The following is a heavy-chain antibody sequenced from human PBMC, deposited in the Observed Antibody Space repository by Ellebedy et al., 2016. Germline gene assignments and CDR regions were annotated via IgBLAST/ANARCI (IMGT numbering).Heavy chain of an antibody. CDR2: MNPNSGNT. Sequence: ASVKVSCKASGYTFTSYDINWVRQATGQGLEWMGWMNPNSGNTGYAQKFQGRVTMTRNTSISTAYMELSSLRSDDTAVYYCARGMRQGLWWPYFDYWGQGTLVTVSS. V-gene: IGHV1-8*01. J-gene: IGHJ4*02. CDR3: ARGMRQGLWWPYFDY. D-gene: IGHD2-21*01. CDR1: GYTFTSYD.